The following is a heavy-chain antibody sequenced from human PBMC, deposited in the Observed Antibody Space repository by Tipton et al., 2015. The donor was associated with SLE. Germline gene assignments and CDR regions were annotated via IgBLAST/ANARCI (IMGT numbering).Heavy chain of an antibody. D-gene: IGHD5-18*01. V-gene: IGHV1-18*01. CDR3: ARGGVDTAMVDDAFDI. CDR2: ISAYNGNT. Sequence: QSGAEVKKPGASVKVSCKASGYTFTSYDINWVRQATGQGLEWMGWISAYNGNTNYAQKLQGRVTMTTDTSTSTAYMELRSLRSDDTAVYYCARGGVDTAMVDDAFDIWGQGTMVTVSS. CDR1: GYTFTSYD. J-gene: IGHJ3*02.